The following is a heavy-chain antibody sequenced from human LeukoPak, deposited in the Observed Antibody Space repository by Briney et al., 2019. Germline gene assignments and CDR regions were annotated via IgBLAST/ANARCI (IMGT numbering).Heavy chain of an antibody. Sequence: ASVKVSCKASGYTFTDYYMHWVRQAPGQGLEWMGWINPNSGGTNYAQKFQGRVTMTRDTSISTAYMELSRLRSDDTAVYYCARDRLAHSGSPDYWGQGTLVTVSS. D-gene: IGHD1-26*01. CDR3: ARDRLAHSGSPDY. CDR1: GYTFTDYY. J-gene: IGHJ4*02. V-gene: IGHV1-2*02. CDR2: INPNSGGT.